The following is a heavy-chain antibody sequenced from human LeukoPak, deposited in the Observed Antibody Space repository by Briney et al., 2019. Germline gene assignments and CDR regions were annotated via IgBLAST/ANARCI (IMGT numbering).Heavy chain of an antibody. D-gene: IGHD4-17*01. V-gene: IGHV3-15*01. CDR2: IKSKTDGGTT. Sequence: PGGSLRLSCAASGFTLSSYSMNWVRQAPGKGLEWVGRIKSKTDGGTTDYAAPVKGRFTISRDDSKNTLYLQMNSLKTEDTAVYYCTTDVYGDYVHWGQGTLVTVSS. CDR3: TTDVYGDYVH. CDR1: GFTLSSYS. J-gene: IGHJ4*02.